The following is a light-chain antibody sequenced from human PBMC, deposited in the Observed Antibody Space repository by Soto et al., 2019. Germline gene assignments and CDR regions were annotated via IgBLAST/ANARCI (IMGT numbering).Light chain of an antibody. Sequence: QLVLTQSSSASASLGSSVKLTCTLRSWHSSYIIAWHQQKPGKAPRYLMKLEGSGSYNKGSGVPDRFSGSSSGADRYLTISNLQFEDEADYYCETWDSNTRVFGGGTKLIVL. CDR3: ETWDSNTRV. CDR2: LEGSGSY. V-gene: IGLV4-60*02. J-gene: IGLJ2*01. CDR1: SWHSSYI.